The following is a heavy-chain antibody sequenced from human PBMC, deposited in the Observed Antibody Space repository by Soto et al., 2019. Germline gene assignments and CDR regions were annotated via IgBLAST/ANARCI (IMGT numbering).Heavy chain of an antibody. Sequence: GESLKISCKGSGYSFTSYWIGWVRQVPGKGLEWMGIIYTGDSDTRYSPSFQGQVTISADKSISTAYLQWSSLKASDTAVYYCAKDTVPVATPWFDPWGQGTLVTVSS. J-gene: IGHJ5*02. CDR1: GYSFTSYW. D-gene: IGHD2-2*01. CDR3: AKDTVPVATPWFDP. CDR2: IYTGDSDT. V-gene: IGHV5-51*01.